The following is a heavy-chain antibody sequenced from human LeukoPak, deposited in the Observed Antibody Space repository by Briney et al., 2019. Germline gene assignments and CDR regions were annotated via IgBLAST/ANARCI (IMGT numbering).Heavy chain of an antibody. V-gene: IGHV1-46*01. CDR2: INPSGGST. J-gene: IGHJ5*02. CDR1: GYTFTSYY. Sequence: GASVKVSCKASGYTFTSYYMHWVRRAPGQGLEWMGIINPSGGSTSYAQKFQGRVTMTRDMSTSTVYMELSSLRSEDTAVYYCARDRTGRDGYNFWFDPWGQGILVTVSS. CDR3: ARDRTGRDGYNFWFDP. D-gene: IGHD5-24*01.